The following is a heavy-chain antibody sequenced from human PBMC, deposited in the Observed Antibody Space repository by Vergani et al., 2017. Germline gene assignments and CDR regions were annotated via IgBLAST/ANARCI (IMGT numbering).Heavy chain of an antibody. J-gene: IGHJ4*02. CDR3: ARARIYDFWSGYSGKYYFDY. CDR2: IKQDGSEK. V-gene: IGHV3-7*01. Sequence: VQLVESGGGLVQPGGSLRLSCAASGFTFSSYWMSWVRQAPGKGLEWVANIKQDGSEKYYVDSVKGRFTISRDNAKNSLYLQMNSLRAEDTAVYYCARARIYDFWSGYSGKYYFDYWGQGTLVTVSS. CDR1: GFTFSSYW. D-gene: IGHD3-3*01.